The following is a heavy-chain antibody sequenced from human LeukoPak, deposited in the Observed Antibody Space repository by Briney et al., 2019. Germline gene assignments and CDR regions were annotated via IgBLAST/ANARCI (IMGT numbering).Heavy chain of an antibody. J-gene: IGHJ3*02. V-gene: IGHV3-23*01. CDR1: GFTFSSYA. Sequence: GGSLRLSCAASGFTFSSYAMSWVRQAPGKGLEWVSAISDGGDDTYYADSVKGRFTISRDNANSLYLQMNSLRAEDTAVYYCARAPGAFDIWDQGTMVTVSS. CDR2: ISDGGDDT. CDR3: ARAPGAFDI.